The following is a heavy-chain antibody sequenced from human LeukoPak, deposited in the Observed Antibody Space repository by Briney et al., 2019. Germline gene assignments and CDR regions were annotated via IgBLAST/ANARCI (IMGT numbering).Heavy chain of an antibody. CDR2: ISSSSSYI. J-gene: IGHJ4*02. V-gene: IGHV3-21*01. CDR1: GFTFSSYS. CDR3: ARDLIEASPTHVGTATPGDY. Sequence: PGGSLRLSCAASGFTFSSYSMNWVRQAPGKGLEWVSSISSSSSYIYYADSVKGRFTISRDNAKNSLYLQMNSLRAEDTAVYYCARDLIEASPTHVGTATPGDYWGQGTLVTVSS. D-gene: IGHD5-18*01.